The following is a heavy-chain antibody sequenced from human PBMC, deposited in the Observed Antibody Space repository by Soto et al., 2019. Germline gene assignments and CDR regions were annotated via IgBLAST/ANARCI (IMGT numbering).Heavy chain of an antibody. CDR2: ISSSSSTI. J-gene: IGHJ4*02. V-gene: IGHV3-48*01. CDR3: AKSPTMVRGLIFDY. CDR1: GFTFSSYS. D-gene: IGHD3-10*01. Sequence: GGSLRLSCAASGFTFSSYSMNWVRQAPGKGLEWVSYISSSSSTIYYADSVKGRFTISRDNTKNTLYLQMNSLRAEDTAVYYCAKSPTMVRGLIFDYWGQGALVTVSS.